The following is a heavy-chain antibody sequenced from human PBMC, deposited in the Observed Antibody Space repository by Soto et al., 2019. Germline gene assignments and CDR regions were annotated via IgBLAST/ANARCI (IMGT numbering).Heavy chain of an antibody. Sequence: EVQLVESGGGLVQPGGSLRLSCAASGFTFSSYDMHWVRQATGKGLEWVSAIGTAGDTYYPGSVKGRFTISRENAKNSLYLKMNSLRAGDTAVYYCARVSSLNEHGMDVWGQGTTVTVSS. CDR3: ARVSSLNEHGMDV. CDR1: GFTFSSYD. D-gene: IGHD2-15*01. CDR2: IGTAGDT. V-gene: IGHV3-13*04. J-gene: IGHJ6*02.